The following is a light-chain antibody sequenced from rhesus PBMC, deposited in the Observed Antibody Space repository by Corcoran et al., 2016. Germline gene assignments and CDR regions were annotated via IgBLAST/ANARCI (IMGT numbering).Light chain of an antibody. Sequence: DIQMTQSPSSLSASVGDRVTITCQASQSRSNYLNWYQQKPGKIPKLLTYRASSLQSGIPSRFSGSGSGMDFTLPISSLQPEDFATYYCQHGYNYPWTFGQGTKVEIK. CDR1: QSRSNY. V-gene: IGKV1S9*01. CDR3: QHGYNYPWT. J-gene: IGKJ1*01. CDR2: RAS.